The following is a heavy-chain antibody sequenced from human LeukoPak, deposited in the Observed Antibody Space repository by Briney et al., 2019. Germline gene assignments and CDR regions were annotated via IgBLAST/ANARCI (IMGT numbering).Heavy chain of an antibody. CDR2: IKQDGSEK. Sequence: GGSLRLSCEASGFTFSSYWMSWVRQAPGKGLEWVANIKQDGSEKYYVDSVKGRFTISRDNAKNSLYLQMNSLRADDTAVYYCARDQSPDYSGAFDIWGQGTMVTVSS. D-gene: IGHD2-21*01. V-gene: IGHV3-7*01. CDR1: GFTFSSYW. J-gene: IGHJ3*02. CDR3: ARDQSPDYSGAFDI.